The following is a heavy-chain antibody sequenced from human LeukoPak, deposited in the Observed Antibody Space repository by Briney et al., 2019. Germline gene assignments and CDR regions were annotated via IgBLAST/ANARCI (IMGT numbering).Heavy chain of an antibody. CDR1: GSTFSSYS. J-gene: IGHJ4*02. Sequence: GGSLRLSCAASGSTFSSYSMNWVRQAPGKGLEWVSYISSSSSTIYYADSVKGRFTISRDNAKNSLYLQMNSLRAKETAVYYCARLMSYYYDSSGYYTFDYWGQGTLVTVSS. V-gene: IGHV3-48*04. D-gene: IGHD3-22*01. CDR3: ARLMSYYYDSSGYYTFDY. CDR2: ISSSSSTI.